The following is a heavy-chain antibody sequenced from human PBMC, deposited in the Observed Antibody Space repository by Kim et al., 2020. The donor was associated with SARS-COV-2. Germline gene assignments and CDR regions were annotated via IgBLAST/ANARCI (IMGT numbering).Heavy chain of an antibody. J-gene: IGHJ6*02. D-gene: IGHD5-18*01. CDR1: GGTFSSYA. CDR2: IIPIFGTA. Sequence: SVKVSCKASGGTFSSYAISWVRQAPGQGLEWMGGIIPIFGTANYAQKFQGRVTITADESTSTAYMELSSLRSEDTAVYYCATRWIQLWREPYYYYGMDVWGQGTTVTVSS. V-gene: IGHV1-69*13. CDR3: ATRWIQLWREPYYYYGMDV.